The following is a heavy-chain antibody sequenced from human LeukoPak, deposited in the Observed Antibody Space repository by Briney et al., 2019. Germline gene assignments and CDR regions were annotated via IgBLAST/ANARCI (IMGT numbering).Heavy chain of an antibody. CDR2: ISAYNGNT. J-gene: IGHJ4*02. CDR3: ARSPLPGYSSSWYGINY. V-gene: IGHV1-18*01. D-gene: IGHD6-13*01. Sequence: ASVKVSCKASGFTFTNYGVSWVRQAPGQGLEWMGWISAYNGNTNYAQKLQGRVTMTTDTSTSTAYVELRSLRSDDTAVYYCARSPLPGYSSSWYGINYWGQGTLVTVSS. CDR1: GFTFTNYG.